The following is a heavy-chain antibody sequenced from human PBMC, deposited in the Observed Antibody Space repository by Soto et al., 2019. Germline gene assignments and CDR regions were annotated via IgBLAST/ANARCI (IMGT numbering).Heavy chain of an antibody. CDR2: ISHDGGT. J-gene: IGHJ6*02. V-gene: IGHV4-34*02. CDR3: ARGQLVWYGDLTPYHRDMDV. D-gene: IGHD3-10*01. CDR1: GGSFDDFY. Sequence: QVQLQQWGAGLLRPSETLSLTCAFYGGSFDDFYWSWVRQSPGNGLEWVGEISHDGGTNYSPSLASRVSISVDTSKNESSLHVRSVTAADTGLYYCARGQLVWYGDLTPYHRDMDVWGQGTTVTVSS.